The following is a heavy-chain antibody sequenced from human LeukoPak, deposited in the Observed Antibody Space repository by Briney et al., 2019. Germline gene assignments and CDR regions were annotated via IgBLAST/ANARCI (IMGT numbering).Heavy chain of an antibody. CDR3: ARHRRDGYTSYDAFDI. CDR1: GYIFTSYW. Sequence: GESLKISCKGSGYIFTSYWIGWVRQMPGKGLEWMGIIYPGDSDTRYSPSFQGQVTISADKSISTAYLQWSSLKASDTAMYYCARHRRDGYTSYDAFDIWGQGTMVTVSS. V-gene: IGHV5-51*01. CDR2: IYPGDSDT. D-gene: IGHD5-24*01. J-gene: IGHJ3*02.